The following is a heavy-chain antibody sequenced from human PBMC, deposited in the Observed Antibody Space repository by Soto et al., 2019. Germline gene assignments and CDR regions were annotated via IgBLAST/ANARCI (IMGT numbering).Heavy chain of an antibody. CDR3: ARYYCSGGSCYRYYYYGMDV. V-gene: IGHV3-11*03. CDR1: GFTFSDYY. J-gene: IGHJ6*02. Sequence: GGSLRLSCAASGFTFSDYYMSWIRQAPGKGLEWVSYISSSSSYTNYADSVKGRFTISRDNAKNSLYLQMNSLRAEDTAVYYCARYYCSGGSCYRYYYYGMDVWGQGTTVTVSS. D-gene: IGHD2-15*01. CDR2: ISSSSSYT.